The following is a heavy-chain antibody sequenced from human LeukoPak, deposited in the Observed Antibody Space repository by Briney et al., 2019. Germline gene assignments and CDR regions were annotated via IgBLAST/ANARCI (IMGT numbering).Heavy chain of an antibody. D-gene: IGHD6-19*01. CDR3: ARRKRGSGGPFDY. J-gene: IGHJ4*02. CDR2: MDYSGST. V-gene: IGHV4-59*08. CDR1: GGAISDYY. Sequence: SSETLSLTCTVSGGAISDYYWTWIRQSPGTGLEWIGYMDYSGSTAYNPSLKSRVTISIDTSKKQFSLELSSVTAADTAIYFCARRKRGSGGPFDYWGQGTLVTVSS.